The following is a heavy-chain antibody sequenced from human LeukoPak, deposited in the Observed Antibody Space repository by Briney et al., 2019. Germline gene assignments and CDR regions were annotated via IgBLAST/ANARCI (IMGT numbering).Heavy chain of an antibody. CDR2: IYYSGST. D-gene: IGHD3-10*01. Sequence: PSETLSLTCTVSGGSISSYYWSWIRQPPGKGLEWIGYIYYSGSTNYNPSLKSRVTISVDTSKNQFSLKLSSVTAADTAVYYCARVVDYYDSGSYYKHRGWFDPWGQGTLVTVSS. V-gene: IGHV4-59*01. CDR3: ARVVDYYDSGSYYKHRGWFDP. CDR1: GGSISSYY. J-gene: IGHJ5*02.